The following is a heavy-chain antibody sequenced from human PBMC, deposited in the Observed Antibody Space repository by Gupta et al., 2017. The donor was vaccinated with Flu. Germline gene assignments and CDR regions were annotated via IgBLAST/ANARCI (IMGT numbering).Heavy chain of an antibody. V-gene: IGHV3-21*01. CDR1: GFTFSSYS. CDR2: ISSSSSYI. Sequence: EVQLVESGGGLVKPGGSLRLSCAASGFTFSSYSMNWVRKAPGKGLEWVSAISSSSSYIYYADSVKGRFTISRDNAKNSLYLQMNSLRAEDTAVYYCARDKKAPNYYYYYGMDVWGQGTTVTVSS. CDR3: ARDKKAPNYYYYYGMDV. J-gene: IGHJ6*02.